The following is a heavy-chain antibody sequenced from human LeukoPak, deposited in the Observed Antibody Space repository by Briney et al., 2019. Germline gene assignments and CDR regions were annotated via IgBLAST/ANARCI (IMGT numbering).Heavy chain of an antibody. CDR1: GGSISSSSYY. V-gene: IGHV4-39*07. Sequence: PSETLSLTCTVSGGSISSSSYYWGWVRQPPGKGLEWIGSIYYSGSTYYNPSLKSRVTISVDTSKNQFSLKLSSVTAADTAVYYCASPPSTMIVFPEGYWGQGTLVTVSS. CDR2: IYYSGST. CDR3: ASPPSTMIVFPEGY. D-gene: IGHD3-22*01. J-gene: IGHJ4*02.